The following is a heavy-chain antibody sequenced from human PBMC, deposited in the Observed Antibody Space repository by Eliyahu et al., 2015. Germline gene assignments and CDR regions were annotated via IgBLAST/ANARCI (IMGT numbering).Heavy chain of an antibody. V-gene: IGHV4-4*07. Sequence: QVQLQESGPGLVKPSETLSLTCTVSGGSISSXYWSWIRQPAGKGLEWIGRIYTSGSTNYNPSLKSRVTMSVDTSKNQFSLKLSSVTAADTAVYYCARFSIAAAGTGYYYYGMDVWGQGTTVTVSS. D-gene: IGHD6-13*01. CDR1: GGSISSXY. CDR2: IYTSGST. CDR3: ARFSIAAAGTGYYYYGMDV. J-gene: IGHJ6*02.